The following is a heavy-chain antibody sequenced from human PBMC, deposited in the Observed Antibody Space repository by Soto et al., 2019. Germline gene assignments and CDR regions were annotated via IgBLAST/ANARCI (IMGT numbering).Heavy chain of an antibody. Sequence: GGFLRLSCAASGFTFSDYGMSWVRQAPGKGLEWVSTINYRGVTTYYADSVKGRFTITRDNSKNTLYLQMNSLRAEDTAVYYCVKQGIAVAFDTFDIWGQGTLVTVSS. D-gene: IGHD6-19*01. CDR1: GFTFSDYG. V-gene: IGHV3-23*01. CDR2: INYRGVTT. CDR3: VKQGIAVAFDTFDI. J-gene: IGHJ3*02.